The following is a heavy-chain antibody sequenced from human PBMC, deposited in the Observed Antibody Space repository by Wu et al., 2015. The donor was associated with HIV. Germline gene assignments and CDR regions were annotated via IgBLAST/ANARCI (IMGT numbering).Heavy chain of an antibody. CDR2: ILGMFGTT. CDR3: ARGQNYHDPKPLDF. D-gene: IGHD3-22*01. Sequence: QVQLVQSGAEVKNPGASVKVSCKASGYTFTGYYMHWVRQAPGQGLEWMGGILGMFGTTNYAQKFQGRVSITTDEITSTSYMELNSLTSEDTAVYYCARGQNYHDPKPLDFWGQGTLITVSS. J-gene: IGHJ4*02. CDR1: GYTFTGYY. V-gene: IGHV1-69*01.